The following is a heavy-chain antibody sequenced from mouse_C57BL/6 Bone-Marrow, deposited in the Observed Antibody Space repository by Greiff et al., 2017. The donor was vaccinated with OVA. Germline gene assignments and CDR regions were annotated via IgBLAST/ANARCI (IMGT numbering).Heavy chain of an antibody. CDR2: IYPRSGNT. V-gene: IGHV1-81*01. J-gene: IGHJ3*01. D-gene: IGHD2-3*01. CDR1: GYTFTSYG. CDR3: ARWLLGAWFAY. Sequence: VKLVESGAELARPGASVKLSCKASGYTFTSYGISWVKQRTGQGLEWIGEIYPRSGNTYYNEKFKGKATLTADKSSSTAYMELRSLTSEDSAVYFCARWLLGAWFAYWGQGTLVTVSA.